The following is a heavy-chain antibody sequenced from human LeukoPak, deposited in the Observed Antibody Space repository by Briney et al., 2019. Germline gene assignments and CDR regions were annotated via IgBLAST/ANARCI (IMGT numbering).Heavy chain of an antibody. D-gene: IGHD1-7*01. CDR2: IYYSGST. CDR1: GGSISSGGYY. CDR3: ARGGTIPSPGPWYFDL. J-gene: IGHJ2*01. Sequence: SETLSLTCTVSGGSISSGGYYWSWIRQHPGKGLEWIGYIYYSGSTYYNPSLKSRVTISVDTSKNQFSLKLSSVTAADTAVYYCARGGTIPSPGPWYFDLWGRGTLVTVSS. V-gene: IGHV4-31*03.